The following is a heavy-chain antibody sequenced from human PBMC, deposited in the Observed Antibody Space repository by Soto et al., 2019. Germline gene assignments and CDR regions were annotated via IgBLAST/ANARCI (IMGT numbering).Heavy chain of an antibody. J-gene: IGHJ4*02. Sequence: ASVKVSCKTSGYIFTSYVMHWVRQAPGQRLEWMGWINAGNGDTKYSQKFQGRVTITRDTSANTAFMELSSLRSEDTAIYYCARELQGLYYFDFWGQGTLVTVSS. CDR1: GYIFTSYV. CDR3: ARELQGLYYFDF. D-gene: IGHD4-4*01. V-gene: IGHV1-3*01. CDR2: INAGNGDT.